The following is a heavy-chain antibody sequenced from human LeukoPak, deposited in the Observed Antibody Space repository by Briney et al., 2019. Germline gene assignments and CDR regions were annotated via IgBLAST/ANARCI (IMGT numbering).Heavy chain of an antibody. CDR1: GFPFSSCA. CDR3: ASRPAAALGPLDF. J-gene: IGHJ4*02. V-gene: IGHV3-23*01. Sequence: GGSLRLSCAASGFPFSSCAMSWVRQAPGKGLECVSTISGGGGSIYYADSVKGRFTISRDDSKNTLYLQMNSLRADDTALYYCASRPAAALGPLDFWGQGTLVTVSP. D-gene: IGHD2-2*01. CDR2: ISGGGGSI.